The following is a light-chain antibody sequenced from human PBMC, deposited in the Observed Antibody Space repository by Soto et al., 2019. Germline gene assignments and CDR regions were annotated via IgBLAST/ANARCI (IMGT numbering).Light chain of an antibody. CDR3: QKYNSAPPET. CDR1: QGISNY. CDR2: AAS. V-gene: IGKV1-27*01. Sequence: DIQMTQSPSSLSASVGDRVTITCRASQGISNYLAWYQQKPGKVPKLLIYAASTLQSGVPSRFSGSGSGTDFTLTISSLQPEDVTTYYCQKYNSAPPETFGGGTKVEIK. J-gene: IGKJ4*01.